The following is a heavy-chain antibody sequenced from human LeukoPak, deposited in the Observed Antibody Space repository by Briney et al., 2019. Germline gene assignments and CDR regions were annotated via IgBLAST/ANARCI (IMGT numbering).Heavy chain of an antibody. J-gene: IGHJ4*02. CDR2: IYYSGST. D-gene: IGHD3-22*01. CDR3: ARGYYNSGGHYYFDY. V-gene: IGHV4-59*01. CDR1: GGSISGYY. Sequence: SETLSLTCTVSGGSISGYYWSWIRQPPGKGLEWIGFIYYSGSTNYNPSLKSRVTISVDTSKNQLSLKLTSVTAADTAVYYCARGYYNSGGHYYFDYWGQGTLVTVSS.